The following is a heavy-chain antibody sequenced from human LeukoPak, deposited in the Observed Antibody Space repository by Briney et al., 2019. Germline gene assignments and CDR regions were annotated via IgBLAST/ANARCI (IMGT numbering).Heavy chain of an antibody. CDR2: MNPNSGNT. Sequence: ASVKVSCKASGGTFSSYAISWVRQATGQGLEWMGWMNPNSGNTGYAQKFQGRVTMTRNTSISTAYMELSSLRSEDTAVYYCASGAAAADFDYWGQGTLVTVSS. D-gene: IGHD6-13*01. CDR1: GGTFSSYA. J-gene: IGHJ4*02. CDR3: ASGAAAADFDY. V-gene: IGHV1-8*02.